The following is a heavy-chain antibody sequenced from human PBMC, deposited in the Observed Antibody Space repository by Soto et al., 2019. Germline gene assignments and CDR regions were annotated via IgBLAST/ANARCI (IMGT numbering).Heavy chain of an antibody. CDR1: GFSFSSHW. V-gene: IGHV3-7*01. J-gene: IGHJ3*01. CDR2: IKEDGTQQ. CDR3: ARDGRYCTWSDCKGDAFDL. Sequence: EVQLVESGGGLVQPGGSLRLSCAASGFSFSSHWMTWVRQAPGKGLEWVANIKEDGTQQYYVDSVKGRFFISRDNAKKSLSLQMHSLTAEDTAMYYCARDGRYCTWSDCKGDAFDLWGQGTVVTVSS. D-gene: IGHD2-8*01.